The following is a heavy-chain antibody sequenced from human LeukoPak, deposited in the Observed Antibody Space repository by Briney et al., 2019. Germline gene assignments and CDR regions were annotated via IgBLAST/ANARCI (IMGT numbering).Heavy chain of an antibody. CDR3: AKVPLGVDAFDI. J-gene: IGHJ3*02. CDR1: GFTFNNYA. V-gene: IGHV3-30*02. D-gene: IGHD3-16*01. CDR2: IRYDGSNK. Sequence: GGSLRLSCAASGFTFNNYAMSWVRQAPGKGLEWVAFIRYDGSNKYYADSVKGRFTISRDNSKNTLYLQMNSLRAEDTAVYYCAKVPLGVDAFDIWGQGTMVTVSS.